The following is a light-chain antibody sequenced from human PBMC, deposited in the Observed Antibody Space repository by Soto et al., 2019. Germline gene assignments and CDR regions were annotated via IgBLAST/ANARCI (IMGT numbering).Light chain of an antibody. CDR2: DAS. Sequence: DIQMTQSPTSLSASVGDRVTIFCRASQTIDTYLNWYQHIPGQAPKLLIYDASSLQSGVPARFSGSGSGRDFHLTITGLQREDCATYYCQESYSSSATIFGQGTKLEI. J-gene: IGKJ2*01. V-gene: IGKV1-39*01. CDR3: QESYSSSATI. CDR1: QTIDTY.